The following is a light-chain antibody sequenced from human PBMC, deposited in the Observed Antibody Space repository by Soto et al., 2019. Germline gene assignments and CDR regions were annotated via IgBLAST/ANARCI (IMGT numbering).Light chain of an antibody. CDR3: AAWDASLIAYV. Sequence: QSVLTQPPSVSGAPRQRVTISCSGSNSNIGNNAVNWYQQLPGKAPKLLIYYDDLLPSGVSDRFSGSKSGTSASLAISGLQSEDEAGYYCAAWDASLIAYVFGTGTKVTVL. V-gene: IGLV1-36*01. J-gene: IGLJ1*01. CDR1: NSNIGNNA. CDR2: YDD.